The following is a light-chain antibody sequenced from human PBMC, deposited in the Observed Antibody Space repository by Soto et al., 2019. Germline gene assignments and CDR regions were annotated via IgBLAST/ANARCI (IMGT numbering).Light chain of an antibody. CDR1: SSNIGSNP. Sequence: QSILTQSPSVAGTPGQRVTISCSGSSSNIGSNPVNWYQQLPGTAPKLLIYTNNQRPSGVPDRFSGSKSGTSASLAISGLQSEDEDDYYCAAWDASLNGWVFGGETKLTVL. J-gene: IGLJ3*02. CDR2: TNN. CDR3: AAWDASLNGWV. V-gene: IGLV1-44*01.